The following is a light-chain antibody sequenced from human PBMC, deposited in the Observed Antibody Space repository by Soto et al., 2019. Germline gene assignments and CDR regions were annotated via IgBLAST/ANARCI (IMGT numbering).Light chain of an antibody. CDR1: PSVSSY. CDR3: QQRSNWPWR. V-gene: IGKV3-11*01. J-gene: IGKJ1*01. CDR2: DAS. Sequence: EIVLTQSPATLSLSPGERATLSCRASPSVSSYLAWYQQKAGQAPRLLIYDASNRATGIPARFSGSGSGTDFPLTISSLEPEDFAVYYYQQRSNWPWRFGQGTKVEIK.